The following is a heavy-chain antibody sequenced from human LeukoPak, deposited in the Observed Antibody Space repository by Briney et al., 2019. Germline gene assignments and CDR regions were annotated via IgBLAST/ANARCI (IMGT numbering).Heavy chain of an antibody. D-gene: IGHD3-10*01. CDR1: GFTFSSYG. CDR3: ARETGESSVFDY. Sequence: GRSLRLSCAASGFTFSSYGMHWVRQAPGKGLEWVANIKQDGSEKYYVDSVKGRFTISRDNAKNSLYLQMNSLRAEDTAVYYCARETGESSVFDYWGQGTLVTVSS. J-gene: IGHJ4*02. V-gene: IGHV3-7*01. CDR2: IKQDGSEK.